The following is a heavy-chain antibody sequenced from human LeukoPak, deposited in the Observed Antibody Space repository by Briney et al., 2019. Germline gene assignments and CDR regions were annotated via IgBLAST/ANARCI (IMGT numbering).Heavy chain of an antibody. D-gene: IGHD6-19*01. CDR1: GGTFSSYA. J-gene: IGHJ6*04. CDR3: ASGGIAVAASYYYYGMDV. Sequence: GASVKVSCKASGGTFSSYAISWVRQAPGQGLEWMGGIIPIFVTANYAQKFQGRVTITADESTSTAYMELSSLRSEDTAVYYCASGGIAVAASYYYYGMDVWGKGTTVTVSS. CDR2: IIPIFVTA. V-gene: IGHV1-69*13.